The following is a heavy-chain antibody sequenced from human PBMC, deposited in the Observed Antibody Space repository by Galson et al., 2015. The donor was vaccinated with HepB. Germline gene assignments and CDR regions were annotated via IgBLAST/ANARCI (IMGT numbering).Heavy chain of an antibody. D-gene: IGHD3-22*01. CDR3: ARGESYYYDSSGYYYGRFAFDI. Sequence: SLRLSCAASGFTFSDYYMSWIRQAPGKGLEWVSYISSSGGTMYYADSVKGRFTISRDNAKNSLYLQMNSLRAEDTAVYYCARGESYYYDSSGYYYGRFAFDIWGQGTMVTVSP. CDR1: GFTFSDYY. V-gene: IGHV3-11*01. J-gene: IGHJ3*02. CDR2: ISSSGGTM.